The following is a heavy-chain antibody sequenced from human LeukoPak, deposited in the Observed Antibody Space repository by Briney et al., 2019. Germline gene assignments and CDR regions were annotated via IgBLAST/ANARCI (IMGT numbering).Heavy chain of an antibody. CDR3: ARGQYSSGWYFDY. V-gene: IGHV1-3*03. D-gene: IGHD6-19*01. Sequence: ASVKVSCKASGYTFTSYGISWVRQAPGQRLEWMGWINAGNGNTKYSQEFQGRVTITRDTSASTAYMELSSLRSEDMAVYYCARGQYSSGWYFDYWGQGTLVTVSS. J-gene: IGHJ4*02. CDR1: GYTFTSYG. CDR2: INAGNGNT.